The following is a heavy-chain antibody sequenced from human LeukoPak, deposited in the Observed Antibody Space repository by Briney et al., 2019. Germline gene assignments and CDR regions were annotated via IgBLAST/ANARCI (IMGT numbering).Heavy chain of an antibody. D-gene: IGHD6-19*01. CDR2: ISDNGGST. V-gene: IGHV3-64D*06. J-gene: IGHJ4*02. Sequence: GGSLRLSCSASGVTFSSHAMHWVRQAPGKGLEYVLGISDNGGSTFYADSVKGRFTISRDNSKNTLYLQMSSLRGEDTAVYYCYISGWTEDIDNWGQGTLVTVSS. CDR1: GVTFSSHA. CDR3: YISGWTEDIDN.